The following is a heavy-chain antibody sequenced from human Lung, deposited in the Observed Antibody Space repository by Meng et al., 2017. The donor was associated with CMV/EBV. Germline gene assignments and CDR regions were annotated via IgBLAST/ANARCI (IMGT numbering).Heavy chain of an antibody. CDR1: GFTFSSYA. CDR3: AKGGSTSYYYYGMDV. J-gene: IGHJ6*02. Sequence: GGSXRLXXAASGFTFSSYAMSWVRQAPGKGLEWVSAISGSGGSTYYADSVKGRFTISRDNSKNTLYLQMNSLRAEDTAVYYCAKGGSTSYYYYGMDVWVQGTXVTVAS. V-gene: IGHV3-23*01. D-gene: IGHD2-2*01. CDR2: ISGSGGST.